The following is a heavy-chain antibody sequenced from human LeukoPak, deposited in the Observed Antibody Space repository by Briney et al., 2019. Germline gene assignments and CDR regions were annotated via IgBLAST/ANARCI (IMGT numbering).Heavy chain of an antibody. Sequence: GRSLRLSCAASGFTFSSYGMHWVRQAPGKGLEWVAVIWYDGSNKYYADSVKGRFTISRDNSKNTLYLQMNSLRAEDTAVYYCAGDKGWLQLEFDAFDIWGQGTLVTVSS. CDR3: AGDKGWLQLEFDAFDI. CDR2: IWYDGSNK. D-gene: IGHD5-24*01. V-gene: IGHV3-33*01. CDR1: GFTFSSYG. J-gene: IGHJ3*02.